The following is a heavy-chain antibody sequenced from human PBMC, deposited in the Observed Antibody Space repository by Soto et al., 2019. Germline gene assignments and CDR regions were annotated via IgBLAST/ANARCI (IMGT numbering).Heavy chain of an antibody. D-gene: IGHD2-21*01. J-gene: IGHJ4*02. CDR3: ARLGWGNGDSDY. Sequence: SQPQSLTKSVAWGTSDKRNGFWGWIRQPPGKGLQWIGSILYSGTTSYNSSLKSRVTTSVDTSKNQFSLKLSSVTAADTAVYYCARLGWGNGDSDYWGQGILVTVSS. CDR1: WGTSDKRNGF. V-gene: IGHV4-39*01. CDR2: ILYSGTT.